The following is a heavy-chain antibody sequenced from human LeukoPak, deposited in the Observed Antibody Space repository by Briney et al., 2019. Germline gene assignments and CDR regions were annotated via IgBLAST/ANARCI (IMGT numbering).Heavy chain of an antibody. CDR1: GFTFSSYS. CDR2: ISSSSSTI. D-gene: IGHD3-3*01. V-gene: IGHV3-48*04. J-gene: IGHJ6*03. CDR3: ARLKESSFRSGSYYMDV. Sequence: GGSLRLSCAASGFTFSSYSMNWVRQAPGKGLEWVSYISSSSSTIYYADSVKGRFTISRDNVKNSLYLQMNSLRAEDTAVYYCARLKESSFRSGSYYMDVWGKGTTVTVSS.